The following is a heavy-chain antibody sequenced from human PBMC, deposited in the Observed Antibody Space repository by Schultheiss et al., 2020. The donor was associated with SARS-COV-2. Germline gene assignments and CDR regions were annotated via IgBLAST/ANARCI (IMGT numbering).Heavy chain of an antibody. CDR1: GGSISSGGYS. Sequence: SQTLSLTCAVSGGSISSGGYSWSWIRQPPGKGLEWIGYIYHSGSTYYNPSLKSRVTISVDRSKNQFSLKLSSVTAADTAVYYCARGKYCTNGVCYGAVVDYWGQGTLVTVSS. CDR2: IYHSGST. J-gene: IGHJ4*02. V-gene: IGHV4-30-2*01. D-gene: IGHD2-8*01. CDR3: ARGKYCTNGVCYGAVVDY.